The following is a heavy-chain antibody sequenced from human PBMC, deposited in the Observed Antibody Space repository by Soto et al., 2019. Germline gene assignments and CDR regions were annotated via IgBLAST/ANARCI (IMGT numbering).Heavy chain of an antibody. CDR2: IAYSGTT. CDR3: ATMGTPVTGLYYFDY. Sequence: QVQLQESGPGLVKPSQPLSLTCTVSGGSISSGNYYWSGIRQPPGKVLEWIGFIAYSGTTHYSASLRSRVVISVYPSKNQLSLDLSSVTAADTAVYYCATMGTPVTGLYYFDYWGQGTLVTVSS. D-gene: IGHD4-17*01. CDR1: GGSISSGNYY. V-gene: IGHV4-30-4*01. J-gene: IGHJ4*02.